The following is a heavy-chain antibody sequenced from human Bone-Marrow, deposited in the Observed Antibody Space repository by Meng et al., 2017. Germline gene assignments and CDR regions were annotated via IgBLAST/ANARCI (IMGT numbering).Heavy chain of an antibody. CDR3: TRGGVYYDVLPGRDF. Sequence: GESLKISCAASGFTFSSYAMHWVRLPPGKGLEWVAVTSYDGVNTHYADSVKGRFTISRDNSKNTLFQKMKSLRIEDTALYYCTRGGVYYDVLPGRDFWGQGTMVTVSS. D-gene: IGHD3-22*01. V-gene: IGHV3-30*04. CDR1: GFTFSSYA. CDR2: TSYDGVNT. J-gene: IGHJ3*01.